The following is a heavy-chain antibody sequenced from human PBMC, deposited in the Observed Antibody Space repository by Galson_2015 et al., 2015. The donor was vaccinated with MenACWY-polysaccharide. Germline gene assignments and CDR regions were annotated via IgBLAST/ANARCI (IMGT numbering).Heavy chain of an antibody. J-gene: IGHJ6*03. CDR3: ARAVRSSLSYRYYYYMDG. V-gene: IGHV3-74*01. CDR1: GFTFSSYW. Sequence: SLRLSCAASGFTFSSYWMHWVRQAPGKGLVWVSRINSDGSSTSYADSVKGRFTVSRDNAKNTLHLQMNSLSAEDTAVYYCARAVRSSLSYRYYYYMDGWGKGTTVTVSS. D-gene: IGHD3-16*02. CDR2: INSDGSST.